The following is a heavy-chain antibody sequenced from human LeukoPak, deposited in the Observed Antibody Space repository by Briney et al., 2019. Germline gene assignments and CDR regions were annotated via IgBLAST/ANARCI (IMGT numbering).Heavy chain of an antibody. J-gene: IGHJ3*02. V-gene: IGHV1-8*03. D-gene: IGHD3-22*01. CDR1: GYTYNNYD. Sequence: GASVKVSCKASGYTYNNYDINWVRQASGQALEWMGWMNPDNSNTGYAQKLQGRVTNTRDTSISTSYMELNSLRSEDTAVYYCARGRTLLNYYDSSGYSDAFDIWGQGTMVTVSS. CDR2: MNPDNSNT. CDR3: ARGRTLLNYYDSSGYSDAFDI.